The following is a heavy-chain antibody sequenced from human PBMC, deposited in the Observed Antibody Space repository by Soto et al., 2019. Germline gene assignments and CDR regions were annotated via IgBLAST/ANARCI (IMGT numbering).Heavy chain of an antibody. CDR1: GFTFSDHF. D-gene: IGHD2-8*01. CDR3: SRVGPQLYDYDY. J-gene: IGHJ4*02. Sequence: EVQLVESGGGLVQPGGSLRLSCAASGFTFSDHFIDCVRQAPGKGLEWVGRSRSQTNTYTTEYAASAKGRFTVSRDGSKNSLNLQMNSLNTEDTAVYYCSRVGPQLYDYDYWGQGSLGAVFS. CDR2: SRSQTNTYTT. V-gene: IGHV3-72*01.